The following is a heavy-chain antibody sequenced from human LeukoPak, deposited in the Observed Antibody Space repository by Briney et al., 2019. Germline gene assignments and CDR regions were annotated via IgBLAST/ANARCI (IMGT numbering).Heavy chain of an antibody. J-gene: IGHJ4*02. Sequence: PSETLSLTCAVSSVSISSYYWSWIRQSPGKGLEWIGYIYYTGTTNNNPSLKSRVTLSVDTAKNQFSLKLSSVNAADTDVYYCATETGVYFEYRGQGTLVTVSS. CDR1: SVSISSYY. CDR2: IYYTGTT. CDR3: ATETGVYFEY. D-gene: IGHD3-10*01. V-gene: IGHV4-59*01.